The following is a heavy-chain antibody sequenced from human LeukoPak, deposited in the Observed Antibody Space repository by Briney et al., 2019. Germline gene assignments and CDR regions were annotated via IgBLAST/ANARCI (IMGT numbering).Heavy chain of an antibody. Sequence: GGSLRLSCAASGFTFSSYSMNWVRQAPGKGLEWVSSISSSSSYIYHADSVKGRFTISRDNAKNSLFLQMNSLRAEDTAVYYCARNDYGGIVDAFDIWGQGTMVTVSS. CDR2: ISSSSSYI. J-gene: IGHJ3*02. D-gene: IGHD4-23*01. CDR1: GFTFSSYS. CDR3: ARNDYGGIVDAFDI. V-gene: IGHV3-21*01.